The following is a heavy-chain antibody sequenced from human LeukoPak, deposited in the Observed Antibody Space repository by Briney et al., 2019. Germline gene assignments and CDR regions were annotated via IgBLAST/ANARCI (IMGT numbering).Heavy chain of an antibody. CDR1: GFTVSSNY. Sequence: GGSLRLPCAASGFTVSSNYMSWVRQAPGKGLEWVSVIYSGGSTYYADSVKGRSTISRHNSKNTLYLQMNSLRAEDTAVYYCARGQSDYSDAFDIWGQGTMVTVSS. D-gene: IGHD3-22*01. CDR2: IYSGGST. V-gene: IGHV3-53*04. J-gene: IGHJ3*02. CDR3: ARGQSDYSDAFDI.